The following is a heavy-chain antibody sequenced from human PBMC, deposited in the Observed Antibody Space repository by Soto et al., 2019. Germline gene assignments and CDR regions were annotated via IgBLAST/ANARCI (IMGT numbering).Heavy chain of an antibody. CDR1: GDSVSSNSAA. Sequence: PSQTLSLTCAISGDSVSSNSAAWNWIRQSPSRGLEWLGRTYYRSKWYNDYAVSVKSQITINPDTFKNQFSLQLNSVTPEDTAVYYCARESIGYYGSGSYVRIYGMDVWGQGTTVTVSS. CDR2: TYYRSKWYN. D-gene: IGHD3-10*01. CDR3: ARESIGYYGSGSYVRIYGMDV. J-gene: IGHJ6*02. V-gene: IGHV6-1*01.